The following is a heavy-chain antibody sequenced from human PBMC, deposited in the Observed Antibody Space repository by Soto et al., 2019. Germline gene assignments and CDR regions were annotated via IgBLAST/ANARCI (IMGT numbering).Heavy chain of an antibody. D-gene: IGHD6-13*01. CDR1: VFPFSNYG. CDR2: ITSDGSST. J-gene: IGHJ4*02. V-gene: IGHV3-74*01. Sequence: GGSLRLSSPASVFPFSNYGMHWLRQAPGKGLVWVPRITSDGSSTTYADSVKGRFTISRDNAKNTLYLQMNSLRAEDTAVYYCAREYSSSRYFDYWGQGTLVTVSS. CDR3: AREYSSSRYFDY.